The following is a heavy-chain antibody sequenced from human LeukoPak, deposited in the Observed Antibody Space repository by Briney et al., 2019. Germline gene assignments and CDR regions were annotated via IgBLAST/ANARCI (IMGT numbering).Heavy chain of an antibody. V-gene: IGHV4-34*01. J-gene: IGHJ5*02. Sequence: SETLSLTCAVYGGSFSGYYWSWIRQPPGKGLEWIGEINHSGSTNYNPSLKSRVTISVDTSKNQFSLKLSSVTAADTAVYYCARGPGWFDPWSQGTLVTVSS. CDR3: ARGPGWFDP. CDR1: GGSFSGYY. CDR2: INHSGST.